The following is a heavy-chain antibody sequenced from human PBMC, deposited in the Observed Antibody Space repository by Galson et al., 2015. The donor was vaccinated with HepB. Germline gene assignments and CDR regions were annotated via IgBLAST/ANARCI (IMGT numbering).Heavy chain of an antibody. Sequence: SLRLSCAASRFSFRSYAMSWVRQAPGKGLEWVSSISSSGGSTYYADSVKGRFTISRDNSKNTLYLQMNSLRAEDTAVYYCAKDRDYYDSSGYYDEIDYWGQGTLVTVSS. CDR2: ISSSGGST. CDR3: AKDRDYYDSSGYYDEIDY. J-gene: IGHJ4*02. V-gene: IGHV3-23*01. D-gene: IGHD3-22*01. CDR1: RFSFRSYA.